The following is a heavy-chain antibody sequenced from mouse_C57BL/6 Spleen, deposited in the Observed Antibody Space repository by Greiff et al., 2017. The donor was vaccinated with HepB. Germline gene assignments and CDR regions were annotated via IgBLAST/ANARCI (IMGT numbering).Heavy chain of an antibody. Sequence: EVKLEESGPELVKPGASVKMSCKASGYTFTDYNMHWVKQSHGKSLEWIGYINPNNGGTSYNQKFKGKATLTVNKSSSTAYMELRSLTSEDSAVYYCARSPYDGYYWYFDVWGTGTTVTVSS. J-gene: IGHJ1*03. CDR1: GYTFTDYN. CDR3: ARSPYDGYYWYFDV. CDR2: INPNNGGT. D-gene: IGHD2-3*01. V-gene: IGHV1-22*01.